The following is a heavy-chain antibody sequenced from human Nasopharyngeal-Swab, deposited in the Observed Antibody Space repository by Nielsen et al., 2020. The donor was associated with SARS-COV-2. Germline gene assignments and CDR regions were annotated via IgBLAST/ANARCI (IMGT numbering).Heavy chain of an antibody. CDR2: ISYDGSNK. J-gene: IGHJ4*02. CDR3: AKDRGRGVAIFDY. Sequence: GGSLRLSCAASGFTFSSYGMHWVRQAPGKGLEWVAVISYDGSNKYYADSVKGRFTISRDNSKNTLYLQMNSLRAEDTAVYYCAKDRGRGVAIFDYWGQGTLVTVSS. V-gene: IGHV3-30*18. CDR1: GFTFSSYG. D-gene: IGHD5-12*01.